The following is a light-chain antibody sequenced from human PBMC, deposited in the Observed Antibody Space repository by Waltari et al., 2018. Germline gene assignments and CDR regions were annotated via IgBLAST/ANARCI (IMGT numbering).Light chain of an antibody. J-gene: IGLJ3*02. Sequence: QAVVTQESSLTVSPGGTVTLTCGSSTGAVTSGHSPYWFQQKPGQVTRTLIYDTSNKHSWTPARFSGSLLGGKAALTLSGAQPEDEAEYYCLLSYSGARVFGGGTKLTVL. V-gene: IGLV7-46*01. CDR2: DTS. CDR1: TGAVTSGHS. CDR3: LLSYSGARV.